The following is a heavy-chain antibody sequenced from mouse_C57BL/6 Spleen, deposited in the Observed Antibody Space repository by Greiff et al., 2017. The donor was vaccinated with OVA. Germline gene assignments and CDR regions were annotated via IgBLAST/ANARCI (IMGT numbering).Heavy chain of an antibody. CDR1: GYTFTSYW. V-gene: IGHV1-52*01. Sequence: QVQLQQPGAELVRPGSSVKLSRKASGYTFTSYWMHWVKQRPIQGLEWIGNIDPSDSETHYNQKFKDKATLTVDKSSSTAYMQLSSLTSEDSAVYYCARTGLPLYAMDYWGQGTSVTVSS. D-gene: IGHD2-4*01. CDR3: ARTGLPLYAMDY. CDR2: IDPSDSET. J-gene: IGHJ4*01.